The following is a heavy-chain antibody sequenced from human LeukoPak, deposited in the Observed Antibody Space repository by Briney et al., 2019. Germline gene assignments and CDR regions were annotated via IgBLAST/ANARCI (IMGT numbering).Heavy chain of an antibody. Sequence: PSETLSLTCTVSGGTVISGSYYWNWIGQPPGKTLEWIGYIYYSGSTNYNPSLKSRVTISMDTSKMQFSLKLNSVTAADTAVYYCAREKRTYNFGSGSQGFDYWGQGTLVTVSS. CDR2: IYYSGST. J-gene: IGHJ4*02. D-gene: IGHD3-10*01. CDR1: GGTVISGSYY. CDR3: AREKRTYNFGSGSQGFDY. V-gene: IGHV4-61*01.